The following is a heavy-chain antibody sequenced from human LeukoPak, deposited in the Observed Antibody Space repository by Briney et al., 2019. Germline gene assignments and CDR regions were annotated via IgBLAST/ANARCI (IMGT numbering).Heavy chain of an antibody. V-gene: IGHV3-53*01. Sequence: GGSLRLSCAASGFTVSINYMNWVRQAPGKGLEWVSVIYSGSSTYYADSVKGRFTISRDNSKNTLYLQMNSLRAEDTAVYYCARGGGSTTGFDYWGQGTLVTVSS. CDR2: IYSGSST. D-gene: IGHD1-14*01. J-gene: IGHJ4*02. CDR3: ARGGGSTTGFDY. CDR1: GFTVSINY.